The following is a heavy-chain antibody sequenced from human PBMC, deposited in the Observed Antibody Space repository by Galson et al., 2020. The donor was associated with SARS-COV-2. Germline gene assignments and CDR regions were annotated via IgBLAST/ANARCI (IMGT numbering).Heavy chain of an antibody. J-gene: IGHJ3*01. CDR2: ITSFNGKT. CDR3: TTPVCPGGVCYEHAGFDV. D-gene: IGHD2-8*02. CDR1: GYSFTYRF. Sequence: SVKVSCKASGYSFTYRFLHWVRQAPGLAPEWMGWITSFNGKTNYAQNFQDRVTITSDRSLNTAYMELTSLKSEDTAIYYCTTPVCPGGVCYEHAGFDVWGQGTVVTVSS. V-gene: IGHV1-45*02.